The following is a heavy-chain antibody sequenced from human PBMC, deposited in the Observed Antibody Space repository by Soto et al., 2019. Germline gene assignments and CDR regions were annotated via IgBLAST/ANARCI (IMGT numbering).Heavy chain of an antibody. V-gene: IGHV3-23*01. CDR1: GFTFSSYA. CDR2: ISGSGGST. Sequence: GGSLRLSCAASGFTFSSYAMSWVRQAPGKRLKWVSAISGSGGSTYYADSLKGRFTISRGNSKNTLYLQMSSLRAEDTAVYYCAKARDRIVVVPAAPMDVWGKGNTVTVSS. CDR3: AKARDRIVVVPAAPMDV. J-gene: IGHJ6*04. D-gene: IGHD2-2*01.